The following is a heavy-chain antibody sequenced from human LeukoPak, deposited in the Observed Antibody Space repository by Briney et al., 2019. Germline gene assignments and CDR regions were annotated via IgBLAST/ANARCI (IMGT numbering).Heavy chain of an antibody. D-gene: IGHD3-9*01. CDR1: GASISSTKW. Sequence: PSGTLSLTCAVSGASISSTKWWTWVRQPPGKGLEWIGEIYHSGSTNYNPSLKSRVTISVDTSKNQFSLKVRSVTAADTAMYYCARYDLLTGSYDAFDIWGQGTMVTVSS. CDR3: ARYDLLTGSYDAFDI. J-gene: IGHJ3*02. V-gene: IGHV4-4*02. CDR2: IYHSGST.